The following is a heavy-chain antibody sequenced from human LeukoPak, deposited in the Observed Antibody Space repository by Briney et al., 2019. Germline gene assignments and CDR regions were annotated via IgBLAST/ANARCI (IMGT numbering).Heavy chain of an antibody. D-gene: IGHD2-2*01. CDR1: GYTFTGYY. CDR2: INPNSGGT. V-gene: IGHV1-2*02. J-gene: IGHJ6*02. Sequence: ASVKVSCKASGYTFTGYYMHWVRQAPGQGPEWMGWINPNSGGTNYAQKFQGRVTMTRDTSISTAYMELSRLRSDDTAVYYCASFRRSYCSSTSCYEDGMDVWGQGTTVTVSS. CDR3: ASFRRSYCSSTSCYEDGMDV.